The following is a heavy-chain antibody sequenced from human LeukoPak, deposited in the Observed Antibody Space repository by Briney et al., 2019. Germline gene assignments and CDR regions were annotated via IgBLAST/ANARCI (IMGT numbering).Heavy chain of an antibody. CDR2: INHSGST. CDR3: SGPPLRRRYSYGPYWYFDL. V-gene: IGHV4-34*01. Sequence: SDTLTFTFAVLGGSFSAYYWSWIRQPPGKGLEWIGEINHSGSTNYNPSLKSRVTISLATSKNQFSLRRSPAHAPDTPAYYCSGPPLRRRYSYGPYWYFDLWGRGTLVTVSS. D-gene: IGHD5-18*01. CDR1: GGSFSAYY. J-gene: IGHJ2*01.